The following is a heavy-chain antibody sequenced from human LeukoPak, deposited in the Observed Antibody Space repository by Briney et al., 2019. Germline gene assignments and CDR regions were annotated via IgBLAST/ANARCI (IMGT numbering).Heavy chain of an antibody. Sequence: PSETLSLTCTVSGYSISSGYYWGWIRQPPGKGLEWIGSIYHSGSTYYNPSLKSRVTISVDTSKNQFSLKLSSVTAAVTAVYYCAREGYCSGGSCYLGWFDPWGQGTLVTVSS. V-gene: IGHV4-38-2*02. CDR3: AREGYCSGGSCYLGWFDP. CDR2: IYHSGST. CDR1: GYSISSGYY. D-gene: IGHD2-15*01. J-gene: IGHJ5*02.